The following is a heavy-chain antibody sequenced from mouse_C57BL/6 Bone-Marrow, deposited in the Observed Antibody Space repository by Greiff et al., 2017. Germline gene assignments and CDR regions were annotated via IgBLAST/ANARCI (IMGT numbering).Heavy chain of an antibody. CDR3: TRKRDYGGSWFAY. CDR1: GYTFTDYE. J-gene: IGHJ3*01. CDR2: IDPETGGT. V-gene: IGHV1-15*01. Sequence: QVQLQQSGAELVRPGASVTLSCKASGYTFTDYEMHWVKQTPVHGLEWIGAIDPETGGTAYNQKFKGKAILTADKSSSTAYMELRSLTSEDSAVXYCTRKRDYGGSWFAYWGQGTLVTVSA. D-gene: IGHD2-4*01.